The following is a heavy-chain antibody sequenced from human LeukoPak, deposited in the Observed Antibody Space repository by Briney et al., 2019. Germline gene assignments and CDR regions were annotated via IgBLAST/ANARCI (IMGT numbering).Heavy chain of an antibody. Sequence: GSLRLSCAASGFTFSSYAMSWVRQAPGKGLEWVSAISGSGGSTYYADSVKGRFTISRDNSKNTLYLQMNSLRAEDTAVYYCAKDRMVRGIGDPDAFDIWGQGTMVTVSS. J-gene: IGHJ3*02. D-gene: IGHD3-10*01. CDR2: ISGSGGST. V-gene: IGHV3-23*01. CDR1: GFTFSSYA. CDR3: AKDRMVRGIGDPDAFDI.